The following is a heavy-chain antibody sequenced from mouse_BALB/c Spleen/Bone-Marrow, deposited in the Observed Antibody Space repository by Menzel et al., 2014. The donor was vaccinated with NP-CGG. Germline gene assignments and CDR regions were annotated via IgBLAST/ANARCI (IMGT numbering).Heavy chain of an antibody. V-gene: IGHV14-3*02. CDR3: AAYYYGTYGFAY. CDR1: GFNIKDTY. Sequence: EVQVVESGAELVKPGASVKLSRTASGFNIKDTYMHWVKQRPEQGLEWIGRIDPANCNTKYDPKFQGKATITADTSSNTAYLQLSSLTSEDTAVYYCAAYYYGTYGFAYWGQGTLVTVSA. CDR2: IDPANCNT. J-gene: IGHJ3*01. D-gene: IGHD1-1*01.